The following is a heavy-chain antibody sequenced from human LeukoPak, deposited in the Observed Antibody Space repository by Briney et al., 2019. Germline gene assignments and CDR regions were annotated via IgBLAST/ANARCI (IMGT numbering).Heavy chain of an antibody. CDR3: ATAASSGWYVYDY. D-gene: IGHD6-19*01. V-gene: IGHV1-69*13. J-gene: IGHJ4*02. CDR1: GGTFSSYA. CDR2: IIPIFGTA. Sequence: GASVKVSCKASGGTFSSYAISWVRQAPGQGLEWMGGIIPIFGTANYAQKFQGRVTITADESTSTAYMELSSLRSEDTAVYYCATAASSGWYVYDYWGQGTLVTVSS.